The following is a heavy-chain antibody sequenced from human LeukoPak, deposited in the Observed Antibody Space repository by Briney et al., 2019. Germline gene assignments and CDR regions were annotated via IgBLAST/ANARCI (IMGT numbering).Heavy chain of an antibody. D-gene: IGHD3-3*01. V-gene: IGHV1-2*02. Sequence: ASVKVSCKASGCTFTGYYMHWVRQAPGQGLEWMGWINPNSGGTNYAQKFQGRVTMTRDTSISTAYMELSRLRSDDTAVYYCARATDFWSGYFAFDIWGQGTMVTVSS. CDR1: GCTFTGYY. CDR3: ARATDFWSGYFAFDI. CDR2: INPNSGGT. J-gene: IGHJ3*02.